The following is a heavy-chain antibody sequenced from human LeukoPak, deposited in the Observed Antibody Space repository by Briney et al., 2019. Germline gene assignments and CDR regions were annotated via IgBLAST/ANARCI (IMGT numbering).Heavy chain of an antibody. CDR2: VYHSGST. Sequence: PSETLSLTCTVSGYSISSGYFWVWIRQPPGKGLEWIGSVYHSGSTYYNPSLKIRVTVSLDTSKNQFSLNLSSVTAADTAVYYCARAGDIYGFFDYWGQGTLVTVSS. V-gene: IGHV4-38-2*02. J-gene: IGHJ4*02. CDR1: GYSISSGYF. CDR3: ARAGDIYGFFDY. D-gene: IGHD5-18*01.